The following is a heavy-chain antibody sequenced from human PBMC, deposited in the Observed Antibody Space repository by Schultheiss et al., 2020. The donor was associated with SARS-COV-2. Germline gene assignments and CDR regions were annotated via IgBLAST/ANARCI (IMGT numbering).Heavy chain of an antibody. CDR1: GFTFSSYS. CDR3: ARDRGYSSVGFDY. D-gene: IGHD5-18*01. V-gene: IGHV3-48*01. CDR2: ISSSGSTI. Sequence: GGSLRLSCAASGFTFSSYSMNWVRQAPGKGLEWVSYISSSGSTIYYADSVKGRFTISRDNSKNTLYLQMNSLRAEDTAVYYCARDRGYSSVGFDYWGQGTLVTVSS. J-gene: IGHJ4*02.